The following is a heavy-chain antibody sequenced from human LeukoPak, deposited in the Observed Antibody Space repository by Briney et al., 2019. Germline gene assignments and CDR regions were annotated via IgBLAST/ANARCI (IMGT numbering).Heavy chain of an antibody. Sequence: GGSLRLSCAASEFTLGSCGMHWVRQAPGKGLEWVAFIRSDGSNKNYADSVKGRFTISRDSSKNTLSLQMNNLRAEDTAVYYCAKGAISAYYSLDQWGQGTLVTVSS. V-gene: IGHV3-30*02. CDR3: AKGAISAYYSLDQ. CDR2: IRSDGSNK. J-gene: IGHJ4*02. CDR1: EFTLGSCG. D-gene: IGHD3-22*01.